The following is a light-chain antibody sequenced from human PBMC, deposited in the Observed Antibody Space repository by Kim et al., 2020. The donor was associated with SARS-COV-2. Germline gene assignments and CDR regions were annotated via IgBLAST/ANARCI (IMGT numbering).Light chain of an antibody. Sequence: ETVMTQSPATLSMSPGERATLSCRASQSVSSNLAWYQQKPGQAPRLLIYGASSRATGVPDRFSGSGSGTEFTLTISSLQSEDFAVYYCQQYNDWPRTFGQGTKVDIK. V-gene: IGKV3-15*01. CDR3: QQYNDWPRT. J-gene: IGKJ1*01. CDR2: GAS. CDR1: QSVSSN.